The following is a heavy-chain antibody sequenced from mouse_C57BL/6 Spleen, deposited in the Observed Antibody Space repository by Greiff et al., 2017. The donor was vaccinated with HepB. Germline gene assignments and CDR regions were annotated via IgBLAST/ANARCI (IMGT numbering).Heavy chain of an antibody. CDR1: GYSSTDYN. D-gene: IGHD2-2*01. J-gene: IGHJ3*01. V-gene: IGHV1-39*01. Sequence: VQLKESGPELVKPGASVKISCKASGYSSTDYNMNWVKQSNGKSLEWIGVINPNYGTTSYNQKFKGKATLTVDQSSSTAYMQLNSLTSEDSAVYYCARSDYGYDVWFAYWGQGTLVTVSA. CDR2: INPNYGTT. CDR3: ARSDYGYDVWFAY.